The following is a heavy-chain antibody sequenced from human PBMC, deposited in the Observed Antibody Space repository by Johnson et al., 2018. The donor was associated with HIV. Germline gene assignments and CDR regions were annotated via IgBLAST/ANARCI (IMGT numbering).Heavy chain of an antibody. Sequence: QVQLVESGGGLVQPGRSLRLSCAASGFTFSSYALHWVRQAPGKGLEWVALISYDGSNVYYADSVKGRFTISRDNSKNTLFLQMSGLTAEDTAVYYCGRSSSYWGHDAFDIWGQGTMVTVSS. V-gene: IGHV3-30-3*01. CDR3: GRSSSYWGHDAFDI. CDR2: ISYDGSNV. J-gene: IGHJ3*02. D-gene: IGHD3-16*01. CDR1: GFTFSSYA.